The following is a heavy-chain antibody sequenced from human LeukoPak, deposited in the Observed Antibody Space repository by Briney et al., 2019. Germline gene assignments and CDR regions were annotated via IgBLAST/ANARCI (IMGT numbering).Heavy chain of an antibody. Sequence: SETLSLTCTVSGGSISSYYWSWIRQPPGKGLEWIGYIYYSGSTNYNPSLKSRVTMSVDTSKNQFSLKLSSVTAADTAVYYCARGYSSSSYNWFDPWGQGTLVTVSS. CDR1: GGSISSYY. V-gene: IGHV4-59*12. D-gene: IGHD6-13*01. J-gene: IGHJ5*02. CDR3: ARGYSSSSYNWFDP. CDR2: IYYSGST.